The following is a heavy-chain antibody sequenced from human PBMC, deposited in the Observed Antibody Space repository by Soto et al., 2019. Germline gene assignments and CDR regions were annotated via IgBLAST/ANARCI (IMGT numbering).Heavy chain of an antibody. D-gene: IGHD2-15*01. J-gene: IGHJ4*02. CDR2: IFYSGIT. V-gene: IGHV4-39*02. CDR3: ARVAAIGQKFDF. Sequence: QLQLQESGPGLVNPSETLSLSCSVSGGSISTRDYYWCWVRQPPGKGLEWIANIFYSGITYYNPSLKSRVTISVDTSQNHFSMKLKSVTAADTAVFYCARVAAIGQKFDFWGQGTLVTVPS. CDR1: GGSISTRDYY.